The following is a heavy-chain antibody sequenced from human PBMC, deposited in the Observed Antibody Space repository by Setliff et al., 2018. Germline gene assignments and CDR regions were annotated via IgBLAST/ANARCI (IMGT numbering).Heavy chain of an antibody. Sequence: AASVKVSCKASGDSFSNYAISWARQAPGQGLEWMGGIIPMFGTPAYTQKFQDRVTITTDESTSTAYMELNSLTSEDTAVYYCARSPAVLGIVYLDPWGQGTLVTVSS. CDR2: IIPMFGTP. J-gene: IGHJ5*02. D-gene: IGHD2-15*01. CDR1: GDSFSNYA. V-gene: IGHV1-69*05. CDR3: ARSPAVLGIVYLDP.